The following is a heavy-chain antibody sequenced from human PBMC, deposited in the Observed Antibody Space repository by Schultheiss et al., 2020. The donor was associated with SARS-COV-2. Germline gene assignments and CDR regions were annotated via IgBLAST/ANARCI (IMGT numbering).Heavy chain of an antibody. V-gene: IGHV3-23*01. CDR1: GFTFSNAW. Sequence: GGSLRLSCAASGFTFSNAWMSWVRQAPGKGLEWVSVISGSGGSTYYADSVKGRFTISRDNAKNSLYLQMNSLRAEDTAVYYCAKDLRGYSSSSGPGFDYWGQGTLVTVSS. J-gene: IGHJ4*02. CDR2: ISGSGGST. CDR3: AKDLRGYSSSSGPGFDY. D-gene: IGHD6-6*01.